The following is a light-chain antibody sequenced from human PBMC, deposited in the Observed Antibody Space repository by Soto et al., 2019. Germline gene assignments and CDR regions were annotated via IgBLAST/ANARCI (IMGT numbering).Light chain of an antibody. Sequence: QSVLTQPRAVSWSPGQSVTISCTGTSSDVGGYNYVSWYQQHPGKAPKLMIFDVSKRPSGVPDRFSGSKSANTASLTISGLQAEDEADYYCCSYAGSYTYVFGTGTKVTVL. CDR3: CSYAGSYTYV. V-gene: IGLV2-11*01. CDR1: SSDVGGYNY. J-gene: IGLJ1*01. CDR2: DVS.